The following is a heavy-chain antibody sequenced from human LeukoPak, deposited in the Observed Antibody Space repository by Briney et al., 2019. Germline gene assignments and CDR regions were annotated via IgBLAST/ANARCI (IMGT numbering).Heavy chain of an antibody. CDR1: GLTFNNAW. CDR2: IKSKPDGGTT. V-gene: IGHV3-15*01. CDR3: AIYYAVSYFDY. D-gene: IGHD1-26*01. J-gene: IGHJ4*02. Sequence: GGSLRLSCAASGLTFNNAWMTWVRQAPGKGLEWVGRIKSKPDGGTTDYAAPVKGRFTISRDDSKNTLYLQMNNLKAEDTAVYYCAIYYAVSYFDYWGQGTLVTVSS.